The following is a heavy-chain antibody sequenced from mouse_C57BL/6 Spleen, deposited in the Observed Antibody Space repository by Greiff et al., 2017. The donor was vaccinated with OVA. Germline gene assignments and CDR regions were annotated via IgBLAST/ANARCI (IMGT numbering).Heavy chain of an antibody. CDR3: AREGGNYDYYAMDY. Sequence: LVESGAELARPGASVKLSCKASGYTFTSYGISWVKQRTGPGLEWIGEIYPRSGNTYYNEKFKGKATLTADKSSSTAYMELRSLTSEDSAVYFCAREGGNYDYYAMDYWGQGTSVTVSS. V-gene: IGHV1-81*01. CDR2: IYPRSGNT. J-gene: IGHJ4*01. CDR1: GYTFTSYG. D-gene: IGHD2-1*01.